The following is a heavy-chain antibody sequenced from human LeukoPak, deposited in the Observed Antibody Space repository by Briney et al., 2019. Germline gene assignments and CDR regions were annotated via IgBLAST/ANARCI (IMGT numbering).Heavy chain of an antibody. CDR3: ARASPSSWSIDY. Sequence: GASVKVSCKASGGTFSSYAISWVRQAPGQGLEWMGRIIPILGIANYAQKFQGRVTITADKSTSTAYMELSSLRSEDTAVYYCARASPSSWSIDYWGQGTLVTVSS. V-gene: IGHV1-69*04. CDR2: IIPILGIA. CDR1: GGTFSSYA. D-gene: IGHD6-13*01. J-gene: IGHJ4*02.